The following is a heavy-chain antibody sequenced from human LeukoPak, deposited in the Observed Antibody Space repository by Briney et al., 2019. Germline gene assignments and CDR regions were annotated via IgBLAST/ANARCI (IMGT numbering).Heavy chain of an antibody. Sequence: ASVKVSCKASGYTFTGYYMHWVRQAPGQGLEWMGWINPNSGGTNYAQKFQGRVTMTGDTSISTAYMEVSSLRYEDTAVYYCARRAVDNSYYYYMDVWGKGTTVTVSS. CDR2: INPNSGGT. CDR3: ARRAVDNSYYYYMDV. CDR1: GYTFTGYY. J-gene: IGHJ6*03. D-gene: IGHD6-19*01. V-gene: IGHV1-2*02.